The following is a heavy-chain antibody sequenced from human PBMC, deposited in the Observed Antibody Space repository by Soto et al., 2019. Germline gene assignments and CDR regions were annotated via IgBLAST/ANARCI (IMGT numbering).Heavy chain of an antibody. CDR1: GGSISSYY. D-gene: IGHD3-10*01. Sequence: SETLSLTCTVSGGSISSYYWSWIRQPPGKGLEWIGYIYYSGSTNYNPSLKSRVTISVDTSKNQFSLKLSSVTAADTAVYYCARLYGSGRYYPDYWGQGTLVTVSS. CDR3: ARLYGSGRYYPDY. J-gene: IGHJ4*02. CDR2: IYYSGST. V-gene: IGHV4-59*01.